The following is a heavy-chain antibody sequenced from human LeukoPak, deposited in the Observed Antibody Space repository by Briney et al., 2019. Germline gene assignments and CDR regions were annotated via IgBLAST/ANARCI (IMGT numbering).Heavy chain of an antibody. Sequence: GGSLRLSCAASGFTFSSYAMSWVRQAPGKGLAWVSAISGSGGSTYYADSVKGRFTISRDNSKNTLYLQMNSLRAEDTAVYYCAKTGSDSFEWLLWPDEDYYYYGMDVWGQGTTVTVSS. V-gene: IGHV3-23*01. J-gene: IGHJ6*02. CDR2: ISGSGGST. D-gene: IGHD3-9*01. CDR1: GFTFSSYA. CDR3: AKTGSDSFEWLLWPDEDYYYYGMDV.